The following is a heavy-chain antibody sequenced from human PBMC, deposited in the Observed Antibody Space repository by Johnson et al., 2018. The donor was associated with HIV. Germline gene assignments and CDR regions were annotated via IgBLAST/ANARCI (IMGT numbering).Heavy chain of an antibody. V-gene: IGHV3-66*01. CDR2: IYSGGST. D-gene: IGHD6-13*01. CDR1: RFSVSNTY. J-gene: IGHJ3*01. Sequence: EVQLVESGGGLVQSGGSLRLSCGASRFSVSNTYMNWVRQAPGKGLEWVSVIYSGGSTYYADSVRGRFTISRDNSKNTLYLQMSSLRAEDTAMYYCARDGESQQLPLGDAFDVWGQGTMVTVSS. CDR3: ARDGESQQLPLGDAFDV.